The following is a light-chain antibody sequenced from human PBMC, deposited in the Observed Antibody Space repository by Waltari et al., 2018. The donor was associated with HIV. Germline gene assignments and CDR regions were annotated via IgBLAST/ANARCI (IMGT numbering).Light chain of an antibody. Sequence: SYELTQPHSVSVAPGRTAIITCGGNTIERKSVQWYQQKPGQAPVLVIYFGLDRPSGIPERFSGSVSGNTATLTISRVDAGDEADYYCQVWDRSSAQVIFGGGTKLAVL. J-gene: IGLJ2*01. CDR3: QVWDRSSAQVI. CDR2: FGL. CDR1: TIERKS. V-gene: IGLV3-21*04.